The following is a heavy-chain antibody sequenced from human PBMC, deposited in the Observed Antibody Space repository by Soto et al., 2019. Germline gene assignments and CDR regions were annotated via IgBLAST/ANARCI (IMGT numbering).Heavy chain of an antibody. CDR1: GGTFSSYA. D-gene: IGHD6-19*01. V-gene: IGHV1-69*13. CDR3: ARESSVAEAWVHGFDI. J-gene: IGHJ3*02. Sequence: SVKVSCKASGGTFSSYAISWVRQAPGQGLEWMGGIIPIFGTANYAQKFQGRVTITADESTSTAYMELSSLRSEDTAVYYCARESSVAEAWVHGFDIWGQGTMVTVSS. CDR2: IIPIFGTA.